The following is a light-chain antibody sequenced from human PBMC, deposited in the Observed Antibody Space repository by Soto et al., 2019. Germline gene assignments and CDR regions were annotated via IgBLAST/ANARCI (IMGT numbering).Light chain of an antibody. J-gene: IGKJ1*01. CDR1: QSISSY. CDR3: QKSYSTASA. V-gene: IGKV1-39*01. CDR2: AAS. Sequence: DIQMTQSPSSLSASVGDRVTITCRASQSISSYLNWYQQKPGKAPKLLIYAASSLQSGVPSRFSGSGSGTDFTLTISSLQPEDFATYYCQKSYSTASAFGQGTKVDIK.